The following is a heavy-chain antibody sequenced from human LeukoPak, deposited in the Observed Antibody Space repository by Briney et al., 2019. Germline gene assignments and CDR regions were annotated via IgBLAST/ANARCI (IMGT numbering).Heavy chain of an antibody. Sequence: SETLSLTCTVSGGSISSSSYYWGWIRQPPGKGLEWIGSIYYSGSTYYNPSLKSRVTMSVDTSKNQFSLKLSSVTAADTAVYYCARESRPFGELNWGQGTLVTVSS. CDR1: GGSISSSSYY. CDR2: IYYSGST. V-gene: IGHV4-39*07. J-gene: IGHJ4*02. D-gene: IGHD3-10*01. CDR3: ARESRPFGELN.